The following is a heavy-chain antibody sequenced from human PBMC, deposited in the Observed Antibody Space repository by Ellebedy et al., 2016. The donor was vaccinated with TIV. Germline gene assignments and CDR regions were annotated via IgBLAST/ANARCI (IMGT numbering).Heavy chain of an antibody. CDR3: ARALVGATVDYYYGMDV. Sequence: AASVKVSCKASGGTFSSYAISWVRQAPGQGLEWMGRIIPILGIANYAQKFQGRVTITADKSTSTAYMELSSLRSEDTAVYYCARALVGATVDYYYGMDVWGQGTLVTVSS. V-gene: IGHV1-69*04. D-gene: IGHD1-26*01. CDR1: GGTFSSYA. CDR2: IIPILGIA. J-gene: IGHJ6*02.